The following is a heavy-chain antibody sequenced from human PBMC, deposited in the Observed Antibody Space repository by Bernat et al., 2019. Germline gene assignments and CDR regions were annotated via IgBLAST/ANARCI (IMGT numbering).Heavy chain of an antibody. V-gene: IGHV3-23*04. CDR3: AKSATGTTFGSHY. Sequence: EVQLVESGGGLVKPGGSLRLSCAASGFTFSSYSMNWVRQAPGKGLEWVSGISGNGIDTYYADSVKGRFTSSRDNSKNTMYLQLNSLRAEDTAVYYCAKSATGTTFGSHYWGQGTLVTVSS. CDR2: ISGNGIDT. D-gene: IGHD1-7*01. CDR1: GFTFSSYS. J-gene: IGHJ4*02.